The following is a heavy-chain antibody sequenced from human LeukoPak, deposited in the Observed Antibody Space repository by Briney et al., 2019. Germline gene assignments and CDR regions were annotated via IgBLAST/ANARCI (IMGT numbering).Heavy chain of an antibody. CDR3: ARPPYDYVWGSYPSDWYFDL. CDR2: IYYSGST. J-gene: IGHJ2*01. V-gene: IGHV4-39*01. Sequence: SETLSLTCNVSGGSISSSSYYWGWIRQPPGKGLEWIGSIYYSGSTYYNPSLKSRVTISVDTSKNQFSLKLSSVTAADTAVYYCARPPYDYVWGSYPSDWYFDLWGRGTLVTVSS. CDR1: GGSISSSSYY. D-gene: IGHD3-16*01.